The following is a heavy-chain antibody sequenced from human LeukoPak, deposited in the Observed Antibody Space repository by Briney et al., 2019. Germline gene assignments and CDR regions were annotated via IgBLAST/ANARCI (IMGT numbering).Heavy chain of an antibody. D-gene: IGHD6-19*01. Sequence: SETLSLTCTVSGVSISSVYWSWIRQPPGKGLEWIGYTYYSGGTNYSPSLKGRVTVSVDTSKNQFSLKLGSVTAADTAVYYCARTVHYSSGWSPTYYFDYWGQGTLVTVSS. J-gene: IGHJ4*02. CDR3: ARTVHYSSGWSPTYYFDY. V-gene: IGHV4-59*01. CDR1: GVSISSVY. CDR2: TYYSGGT.